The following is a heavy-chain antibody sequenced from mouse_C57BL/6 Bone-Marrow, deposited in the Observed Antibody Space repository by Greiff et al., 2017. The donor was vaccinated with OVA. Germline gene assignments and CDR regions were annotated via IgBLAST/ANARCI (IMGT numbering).Heavy chain of an antibody. J-gene: IGHJ2*01. CDR3: ARGWLLYFDY. CDR1: GYTFTSYW. Sequence: VQLQQPGAELVMPGASVKLSCKASGYTFTSYWMHWVKQRPGQGLEWIGEIDPSDSYTNYNQKFKGKSTLTVDKSSSTAYMQLSSLTSEDAAVYYCARGWLLYFDYWGQGTTLTVSS. CDR2: IDPSDSYT. D-gene: IGHD2-3*01. V-gene: IGHV1-69*01.